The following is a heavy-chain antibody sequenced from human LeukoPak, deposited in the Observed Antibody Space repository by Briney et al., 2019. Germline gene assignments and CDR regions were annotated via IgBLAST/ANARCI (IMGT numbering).Heavy chain of an antibody. Sequence: GRSLRLSCAASGFTFSYHAIHWVRQAPGKGLAWVAGISHDGTKKYFADSVQGRFIISRDNSKNVVYLQLNTVRREDTAAYYCARTESYCSETRCPYWYFDFWGRGTLVTVSS. CDR1: GFTFSYHA. CDR3: ARTESYCSETRCPYWYFDF. D-gene: IGHD2-15*01. V-gene: IGHV3-30*01. J-gene: IGHJ2*01. CDR2: ISHDGTKK.